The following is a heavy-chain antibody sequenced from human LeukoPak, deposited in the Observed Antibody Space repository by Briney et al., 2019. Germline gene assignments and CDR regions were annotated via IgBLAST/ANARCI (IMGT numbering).Heavy chain of an antibody. D-gene: IGHD3-10*01. CDR2: INSDGSST. V-gene: IGHV3-74*01. CDR1: GFTFSSYW. J-gene: IGHJ4*02. CDR3: ARMEVRGLIRNLDK. Sequence: PGGSLRLSCAASGFTFSSYWMHWVRQAPGKRLVWVSRINSDGSSTTYADSVKGRFTISRDNAKNTLYLQMNSLRAEDTAVYYCARMEVRGLIRNLDKWGQGTLVTVSS.